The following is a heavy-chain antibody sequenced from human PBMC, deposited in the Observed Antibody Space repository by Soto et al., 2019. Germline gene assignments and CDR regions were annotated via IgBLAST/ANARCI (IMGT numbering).Heavy chain of an antibody. J-gene: IGHJ4*01. CDR1: GFSLSTSGMG. CDR3: VHTKLFVVPAATHNFDY. Sequence: QITLKESGPTLVKPTQTLTLTCTFSGFSLSTSGMGVGWIRQPPGKALEWLALIYWNDDKRYRPSLNSRLTIAKDTSKSQVGLTVTHADSVDTATYYCVHTKLFVVPAATHNFDYWGQGILVTVSS. CDR2: IYWNDDK. V-gene: IGHV2-5*01. D-gene: IGHD2-2*01.